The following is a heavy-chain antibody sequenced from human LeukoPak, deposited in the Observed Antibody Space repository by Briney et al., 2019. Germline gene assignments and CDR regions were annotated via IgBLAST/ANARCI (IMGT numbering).Heavy chain of an antibody. CDR3: AGERGYYDSSGYYYRVFDY. V-gene: IGHV1-18*01. Sequence: ASVKVSCKASGYTSTSYGISSVRQAPGQGLEWMGWISAYNGNTNYAQKLQGRVTMTTDTSTSTAYMELRSLRSDDTAVYYCAGERGYYDSSGYYYRVFDYWGQGTLVTVSS. CDR1: GYTSTSYG. J-gene: IGHJ4*02. CDR2: ISAYNGNT. D-gene: IGHD3-22*01.